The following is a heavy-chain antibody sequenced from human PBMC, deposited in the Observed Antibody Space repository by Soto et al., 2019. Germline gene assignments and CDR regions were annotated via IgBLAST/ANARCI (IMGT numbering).Heavy chain of an antibody. V-gene: IGHV1-18*01. J-gene: IGHJ4*02. CDR1: RDIYGNSC. Sequence: SAKASSKAPRDIYGNSCRSSARQSHGQGLEWMGIINPSDGSTKYAQIVQDRVTMTTDTSTRTAYMELRSLTSDDTAVYYCARVAVAGTSPPPHGFDYWGQGTLVIVSS. CDR3: ARVAVAGTSPPPHGFDY. CDR2: INPSDGST. D-gene: IGHD6-19*01.